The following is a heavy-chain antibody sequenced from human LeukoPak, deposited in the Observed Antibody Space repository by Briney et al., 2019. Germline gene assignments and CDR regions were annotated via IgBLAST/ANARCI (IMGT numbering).Heavy chain of an antibody. D-gene: IGHD2-2*01. J-gene: IGHJ6*03. V-gene: IGHV1-69*05. CDR2: IIPIFGTA. Sequence: GASVKVSCKASGGTFSSYAISWVRQAPGQGPEWMGGIIPIFGTANYAQKFQGRVTITTDESTSTAYMELSSLRSEDTAVYYCARGKEIVVVPAAMDPYYYYYYMDVWGKGTTVTVSS. CDR3: ARGKEIVVVPAAMDPYYYYYYMDV. CDR1: GGTFSSYA.